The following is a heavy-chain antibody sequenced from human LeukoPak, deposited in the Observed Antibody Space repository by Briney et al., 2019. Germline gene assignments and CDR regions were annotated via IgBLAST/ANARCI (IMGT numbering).Heavy chain of an antibody. J-gene: IGHJ3*02. D-gene: IGHD2-15*01. CDR1: GFTFSSYW. V-gene: IGHV3-23*01. Sequence: PGGSLRLSCAASGFTFSSYWMHWVRQAPGMGLEWVSAIRGSGGSTYYADSVKGRFTISRVNSKNTLYLQMNSLRAEDTAVYYCAKHLLGYCSGGSCYHDAFDIWGRGTMVTVSS. CDR3: AKHLLGYCSGGSCYHDAFDI. CDR2: IRGSGGST.